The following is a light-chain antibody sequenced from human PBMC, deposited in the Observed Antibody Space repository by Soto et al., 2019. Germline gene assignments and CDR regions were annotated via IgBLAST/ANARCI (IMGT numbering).Light chain of an antibody. CDR1: QTISNN. V-gene: IGKV1-39*01. CDR3: QQIDNAPWT. Sequence: DIQVTQSPSSLAASVGDRLTITCLASQTISNNLNWYQQKLGKAPKLLIYAASSLQSGVPSRFSGSASGTDFTLTITNLHPEDFATYFCQQIDNAPWTFGQGTKVEIK. CDR2: AAS. J-gene: IGKJ1*01.